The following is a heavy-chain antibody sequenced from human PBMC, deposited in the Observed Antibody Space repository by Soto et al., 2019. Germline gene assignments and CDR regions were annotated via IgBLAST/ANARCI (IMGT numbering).Heavy chain of an antibody. Sequence: QVQLVQSGAEVKKPGSSVKVSCKASGGTFSSYAISWVRQAPGQGLEWMRGIIPILGTANYAQKFQGRVTITADESTSTAYMELSSLRSEDTAVYYCARAANYYGSGSYSTLYYYYGMDVWGQGTTVTVSS. CDR2: IIPILGTA. J-gene: IGHJ6*02. CDR3: ARAANYYGSGSYSTLYYYYGMDV. V-gene: IGHV1-69*01. D-gene: IGHD3-10*01. CDR1: GGTFSSYA.